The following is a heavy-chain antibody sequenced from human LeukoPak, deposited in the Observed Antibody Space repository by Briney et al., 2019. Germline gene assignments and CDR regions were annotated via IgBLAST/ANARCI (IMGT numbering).Heavy chain of an antibody. CDR3: ARILAAAGYDFDY. CDR1: GYTFSGYY. D-gene: IGHD6-13*01. Sequence: ASVKVSCKASGYTFSGYYLHWVRQAPGQGLEWMGWIYPNSGGTNYAQKFQGRVTMTRDTSISTAYMELSRLRSDDTAVYYCARILAAAGYDFDYWGQGTLVTVSS. J-gene: IGHJ4*02. CDR2: IYPNSGGT. V-gene: IGHV1-2*02.